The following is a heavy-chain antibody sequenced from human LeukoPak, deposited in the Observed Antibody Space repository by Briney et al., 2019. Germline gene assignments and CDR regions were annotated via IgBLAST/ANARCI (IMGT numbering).Heavy chain of an antibody. Sequence: ASVKVSCKASGYTFTGYYMHWVRQAPGQGLEWMGWINPNSGGTNYAQKFQGRVTMTRDTSISTAYMELSSLRSEDTAVYYCARRSTSRWLQLPPTNKYYFDYWGQGTLVTVSS. CDR2: INPNSGGT. V-gene: IGHV1-2*02. J-gene: IGHJ4*02. D-gene: IGHD5-24*01. CDR3: ARRSTSRWLQLPPTNKYYFDY. CDR1: GYTFTGYY.